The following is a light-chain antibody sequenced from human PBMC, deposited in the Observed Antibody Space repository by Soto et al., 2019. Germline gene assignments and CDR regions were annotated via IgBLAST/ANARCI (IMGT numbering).Light chain of an antibody. J-gene: IGKJ1*01. V-gene: IGKV3-20*01. CDR2: GAS. CDR3: QQYNNWPRT. CDR1: QIVSNNY. Sequence: EIVLTQSPGTLSLSPGERATLSCRASQIVSNNYLAWYQQKPGQAPRLLIYGASNRATGVPVRFSGSGSGTVFTLTIGSLEPEDFAVYYCQQYNNWPRTLGQGTKVDIK.